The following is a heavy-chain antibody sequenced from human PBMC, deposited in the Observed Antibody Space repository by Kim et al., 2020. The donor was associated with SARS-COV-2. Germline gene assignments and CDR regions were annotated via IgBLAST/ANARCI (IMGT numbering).Heavy chain of an antibody. D-gene: IGHD6-19*01. CDR1: GFTFSSYA. CDR2: ISYDGSNK. J-gene: IGHJ4*02. Sequence: GGSLRLSCAASGFTFSSYAMHWVRQAPGKGLEWVAVISYDGSNKYYADSVKGRFTISRDNSKNTLYLQMNSLRAEDTAVYYCARDRAVYSSGWYGGLDYWGQGTLVTVSS. CDR3: ARDRAVYSSGWYGGLDY. V-gene: IGHV3-30*04.